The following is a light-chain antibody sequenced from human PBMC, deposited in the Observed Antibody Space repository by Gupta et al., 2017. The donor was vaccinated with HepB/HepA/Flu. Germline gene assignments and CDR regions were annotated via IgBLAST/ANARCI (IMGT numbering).Light chain of an antibody. CDR1: EIIYNY. CDR2: GAS. Sequence: DIEITQSPSILPASVGDRVTITCRASEIIYNYLAWYQQKPGTAPTLIMYGASHLHSGVPSRFSGSESGAEFTLTISSLQPDDFATYYCQQDKMYPRTFGQGTKVEVK. CDR3: QQDKMYPRT. J-gene: IGKJ1*01. V-gene: IGKV1-5*03.